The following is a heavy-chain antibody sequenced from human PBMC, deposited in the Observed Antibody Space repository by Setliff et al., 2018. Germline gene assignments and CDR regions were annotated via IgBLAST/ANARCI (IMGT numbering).Heavy chain of an antibody. CDR1: GGSISSSSYY. J-gene: IGHJ3*02. CDR2: IHYNGNL. V-gene: IGHV4-39*01. CDR3: ARRPTGPGAPFDI. Sequence: SETLSLSCAVSGGSISSSSYYWGWIRQSPGEGLEWIANIHYNGNLYYNPSLKNRATISMDTSKIQFSLKLISVTAADTALYFCARRPTGPGAPFDIWGHGTMVTVSS. D-gene: IGHD3-10*01.